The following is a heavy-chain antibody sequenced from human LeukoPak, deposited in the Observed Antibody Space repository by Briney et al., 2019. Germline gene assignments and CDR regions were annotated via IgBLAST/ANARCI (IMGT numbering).Heavy chain of an antibody. CDR1: GFTFSSYS. V-gene: IGHV3-21*01. CDR3: ARDLWYYGSGSYSGFDY. Sequence: GGSLRLSCAASGFTFSSYSMNWVRQAPGKGLEWVSSISSSSGYIYYADSVKGRFTISRDNAKSSLYLQMNSLRAEDTAVYYCARDLWYYGSGSYSGFDYWGEGTLVTVSS. CDR2: ISSSSGYI. J-gene: IGHJ4*02. D-gene: IGHD3-10*01.